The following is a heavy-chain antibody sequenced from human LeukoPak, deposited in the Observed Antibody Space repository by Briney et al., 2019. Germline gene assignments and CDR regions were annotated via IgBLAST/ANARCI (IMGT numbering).Heavy chain of an antibody. Sequence: SETLSLTCTVSGGSISSSSGSGIGHPQGKGREWIGYIYSSGSTNYNSSLKSRVTISVDTSKNQFSLKLTSVTAADTAVYYCARSGGYSSPQNYWGQGTLVTVSS. CDR2: IYSSGST. CDR1: GGSISSSS. D-gene: IGHD6-19*01. J-gene: IGHJ4*02. V-gene: IGHV4-59*13. CDR3: ARSGGYSSPQNY.